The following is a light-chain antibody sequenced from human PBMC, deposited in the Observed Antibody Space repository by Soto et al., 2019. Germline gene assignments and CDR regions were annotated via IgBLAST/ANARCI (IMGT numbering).Light chain of an antibody. Sequence: QSVLTQPASVSGSPGQSITISCTGTSSDVGSYNLVSWYQQHPGKAPKLMIYEVSKRPSGVSNRFSGSKSGNTASLTISGRQAEDEADYYCCSYAGSSTPSVFGGGTKLTVL. J-gene: IGLJ2*01. CDR2: EVS. CDR3: CSYAGSSTPSV. CDR1: SSDVGSYNL. V-gene: IGLV2-23*02.